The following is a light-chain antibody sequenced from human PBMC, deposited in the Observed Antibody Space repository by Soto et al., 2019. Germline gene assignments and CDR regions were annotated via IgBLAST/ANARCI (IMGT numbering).Light chain of an antibody. J-gene: IGKJ3*01. Sequence: EIVLTQSPGTLSLSPGERATLSCRASQSISSSYLAWYQQRPGQAPRLLIFGASYSATGIPDRFSGSGSGTDFTLTISRLELEDFAVYYCQQYSSSPPEFTFGPGTRVDSK. V-gene: IGKV3-20*01. CDR2: GAS. CDR3: QQYSSSPPEFT. CDR1: QSISSSY.